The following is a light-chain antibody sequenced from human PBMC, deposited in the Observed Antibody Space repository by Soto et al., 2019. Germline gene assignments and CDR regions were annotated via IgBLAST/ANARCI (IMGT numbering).Light chain of an antibody. CDR2: DAS. CDR1: QDVTNY. Sequence: DIQMTQSPSSLSASVGDRVTITCQASQDVTNYLNWYQGKPGKAPKLLIFDASHLEKGVPSRFSASGSGTDFTLTITSLQPEDIATYYCEQYDSLPFTFGPGTKVELK. J-gene: IGKJ3*01. CDR3: EQYDSLPFT. V-gene: IGKV1-33*01.